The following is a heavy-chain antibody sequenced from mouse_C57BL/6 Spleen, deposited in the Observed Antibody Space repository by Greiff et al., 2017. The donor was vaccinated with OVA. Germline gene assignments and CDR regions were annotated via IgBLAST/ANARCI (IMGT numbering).Heavy chain of an antibody. J-gene: IGHJ4*01. V-gene: IGHV6-3*01. CDR2: IRLKSDNYAT. CDR1: GFTFSNYW. Sequence: EVKVEESGGGLVQPGGSMKLSCVASGFTFSNYWMNWVRQSPEKGLEWVAQIRLKSDNYATHYAESVKGRFTISRDDSKGSVYLQMNNLRAEDTGIYYCTASVNYAMDYWGQGTSVTVSS. CDR3: TASVNYAMDY.